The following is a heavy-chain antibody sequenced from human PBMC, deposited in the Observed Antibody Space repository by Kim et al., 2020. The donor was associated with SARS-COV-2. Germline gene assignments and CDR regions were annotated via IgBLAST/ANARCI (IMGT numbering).Heavy chain of an antibody. V-gene: IGHV3-30*18. Sequence: GGSLRLSCAASGFTFSSYGMHWVRQAPGKGLEWVAVISYDGSNKYYADSVKCRFTISRDNSKNTLYLQMNSLRAEDTAVYYCAKDRGDGESYFPDWGQGTLVTVSS. CDR3: AKDRGDGESYFPD. J-gene: IGHJ4*02. CDR1: GFTFSSYG. D-gene: IGHD3-10*01. CDR2: ISYDGSNK.